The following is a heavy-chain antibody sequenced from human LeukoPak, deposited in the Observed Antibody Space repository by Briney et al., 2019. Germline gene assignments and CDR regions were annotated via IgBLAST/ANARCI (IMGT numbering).Heavy chain of an antibody. CDR1: GGSISSYY. D-gene: IGHD2-15*01. V-gene: IGHV4-59*08. CDR2: IYYSGST. Sequence: SETLSLTCTVSGGSISSYYWSWIRQPPGKGLEWMGYIYYSGSTNYNPSLKSRVTILVDTSKNQFSLKLSSVTAADTAVYYCARQRPWDCSGGNCYFSPFDYWGQGILVTVSS. CDR3: ARQRPWDCSGGNCYFSPFDY. J-gene: IGHJ4*02.